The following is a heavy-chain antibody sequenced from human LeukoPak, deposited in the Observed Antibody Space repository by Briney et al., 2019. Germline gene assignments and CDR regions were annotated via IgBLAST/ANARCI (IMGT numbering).Heavy chain of an antibody. Sequence: GGSLRLSCAASGFTFSSYAMHWVRQAPGKGLEWVAVISYDGSNKYYADSVKGRFTISRDNSKNTLYLQMNSLRAEDTAVYYCAKGVGATPDAFDIWGQGTMVTVSS. CDR3: AKGVGATPDAFDI. D-gene: IGHD1-26*01. V-gene: IGHV3-30-3*01. CDR1: GFTFSSYA. CDR2: ISYDGSNK. J-gene: IGHJ3*02.